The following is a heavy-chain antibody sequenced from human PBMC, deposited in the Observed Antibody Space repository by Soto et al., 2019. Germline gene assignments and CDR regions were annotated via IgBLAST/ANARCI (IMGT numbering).Heavy chain of an antibody. D-gene: IGHD2-21*01. CDR2: IFYSGST. CDR3: ARQPTTGDTDLWFDP. J-gene: IGHJ5*02. Sequence: QLQLLASGPGLVKASETLSLTCNVSSGSISTSRSYLAWIRQPPGNVLECLANIFYSGSTYYTPSLASLVTVSVDTHKNEFSLKLRSVTAADTAVYYCARQPTTGDTDLWFDPWGQGTLVTVSS. CDR1: SGSISTSRSY. V-gene: IGHV4-39*01.